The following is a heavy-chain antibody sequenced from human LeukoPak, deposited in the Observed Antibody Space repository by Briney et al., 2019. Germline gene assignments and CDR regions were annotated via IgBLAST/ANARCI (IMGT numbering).Heavy chain of an antibody. D-gene: IGHD6-13*01. J-gene: IGHJ6*03. CDR2: IYYSGST. V-gene: IGHV4-39*01. CDR3: ASRPSPTPRIAAAGTVYYYYYMDV. CDR1: GGSISSSSYY. Sequence: SETLSLTCTVSGGSISSSSYYWGWIRQPPGKGLEWIGSIYYSGSTYYNPSLKSRVTISVDTSKNQFSLKLSSVTAADTAVYYCASRPSPTPRIAAAGTVYYYYYMDVWGKGTTVTVSS.